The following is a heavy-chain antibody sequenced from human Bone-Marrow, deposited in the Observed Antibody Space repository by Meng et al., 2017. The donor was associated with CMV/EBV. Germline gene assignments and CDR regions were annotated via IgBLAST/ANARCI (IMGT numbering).Heavy chain of an antibody. CDR2: IRYDGSSK. CDR1: GFTFSSYG. J-gene: IGHJ4*02. V-gene: IGHV3-30*02. CDR3: ATLGDCSSTICYREDY. Sequence: GESLKISCAASGFTFSSYGMNWVRQAPGKGLEWVAFIRYDGSSKYYADSVKDRFTISRDNSKNTLYLQMNSLRAEDTAVYYCATLGDCSSTICYREDYWGQGTLVTVSS. D-gene: IGHD2-2*02.